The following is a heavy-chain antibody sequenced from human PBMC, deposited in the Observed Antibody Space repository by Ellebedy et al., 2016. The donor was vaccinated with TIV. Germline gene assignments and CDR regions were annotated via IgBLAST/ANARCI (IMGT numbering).Heavy chain of an antibody. J-gene: IGHJ4*02. CDR1: GGSITDTEW. CDR2: VHHRGTT. Sequence: MPSETLSLTCAVSGGSITDTEWWSWVRQSPGMGLEWIGEVHHRGTTNYNPSLKSRVTISIDKSKNQFSLALASVTAADTAVYYCTRTTQHFAPSNYWGLGTLVTVSS. D-gene: IGHD6-13*01. CDR3: TRTTQHFAPSNY. V-gene: IGHV4-4*02.